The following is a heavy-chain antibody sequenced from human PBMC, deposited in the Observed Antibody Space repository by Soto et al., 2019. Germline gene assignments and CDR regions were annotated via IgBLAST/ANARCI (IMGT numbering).Heavy chain of an antibody. V-gene: IGHV4-39*01. J-gene: IGHJ4*01. D-gene: IGHD5-18*01. CDR2: IYYSGST. Sequence: SETLSLTCTVSGGSISSSSYYWGWIRQPPGKGLEWIGSIYYSGSTYYNPSLMSRVTISVDTSKNQFSLKLSSVTAADTAVYYCARFVDTAMVTPEADVYWGQEPWSPSPQ. CDR3: ARFVDTAMVTPEADVY. CDR1: GGSISSSSYY.